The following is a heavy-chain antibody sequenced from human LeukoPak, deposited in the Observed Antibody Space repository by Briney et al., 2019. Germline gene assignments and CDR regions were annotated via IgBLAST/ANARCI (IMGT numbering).Heavy chain of an antibody. D-gene: IGHD6-13*01. CDR2: IQGDGSNT. CDR1: GFTFSKNW. Sequence: GGSLRLSCVASGFTFSKNWMHWVRQAPGKGLVWVSRIQGDGSNTNYADSVKGRFSISRDNAKNMVYLQMNSLRAEDTGIYYCARGTSAGGPISPFDFWGQGTVVTVSS. J-gene: IGHJ4*02. CDR3: ARGTSAGGPISPFDF. V-gene: IGHV3-74*01.